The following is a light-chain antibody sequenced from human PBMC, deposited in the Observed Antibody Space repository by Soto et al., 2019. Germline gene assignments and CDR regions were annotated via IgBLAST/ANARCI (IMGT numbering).Light chain of an antibody. CDR3: QQYSSSPRT. Sequence: IVLTQSPGTLSLSPGDRAALSCRASQSVISNFLAWYQQKPGQAPRLLIYGASNRATGIPDRFSGSGSGTDFTLTISRLEPEDFAVYYCQQYSSSPRTFGPGTKVDIK. J-gene: IGKJ1*01. CDR2: GAS. V-gene: IGKV3-20*01. CDR1: QSVISNF.